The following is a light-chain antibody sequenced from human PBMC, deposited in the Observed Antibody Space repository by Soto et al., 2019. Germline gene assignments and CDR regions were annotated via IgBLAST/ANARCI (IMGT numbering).Light chain of an antibody. CDR2: EGS. CDR3: CSFAGSSTFYV. J-gene: IGLJ1*01. Sequence: QSALPQPASVSGSPGQSITISCTGTSSDVGSSNLVSWYQQRPGKAPKLIIYEGSRRPSGVSGRFSGSKSGNTASLTISGLQAEDEADYYCCSFAGSSTFYVFGTGTKVTVL. V-gene: IGLV2-23*01. CDR1: SSDVGSSNL.